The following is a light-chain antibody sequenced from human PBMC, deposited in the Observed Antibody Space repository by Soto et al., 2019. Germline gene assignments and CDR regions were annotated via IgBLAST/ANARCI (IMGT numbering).Light chain of an antibody. Sequence: QSALTQPPSASGSPGQSVTISCTGTSSDVGGYNCVSWYQQHPGKAPQLMIYEVTKRPSGVPDRFSGSKSGNTASLTVSGLQAEDEADYSCSSYAVSNTVLFGGGTKLTVL. J-gene: IGLJ3*02. CDR3: SSYAVSNTVL. V-gene: IGLV2-8*01. CDR2: EVT. CDR1: SSDVGGYNC.